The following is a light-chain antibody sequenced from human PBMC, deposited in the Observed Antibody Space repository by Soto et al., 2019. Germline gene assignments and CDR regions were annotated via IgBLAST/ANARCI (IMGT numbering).Light chain of an antibody. CDR3: SSYTSSITVV. Sequence: QSVLTQPASVSGSPGRSITISCTGTSSDVGGYNYVSWYQQHPGKAPKLMIYDVSNRPSGVSNRFSGSKSGNTASLTISGLQAEDEADYYCSSYTSSITVVFGGGTKVTVL. CDR1: SSDVGGYNY. J-gene: IGLJ2*01. CDR2: DVS. V-gene: IGLV2-14*01.